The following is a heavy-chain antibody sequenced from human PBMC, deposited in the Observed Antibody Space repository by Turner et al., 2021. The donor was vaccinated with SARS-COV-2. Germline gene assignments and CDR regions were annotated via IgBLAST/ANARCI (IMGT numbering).Heavy chain of an antibody. Sequence: EVQLLESGGGSVQPGASRRLPCAASGFPFKNDGMTWVRQAPGKGLEWVSGLNDDGAHTLYADSVRGRFTISRDNSKNTLYLQMDSLGVEDTAVYYCARDRSWEGEWMLTFDYWGQGILVSVSS. CDR3: ARDRSWEGEWMLTFDY. D-gene: IGHD1-26*01. CDR2: LNDDGAHT. CDR1: GFPFKNDG. V-gene: IGHV3-23*01. J-gene: IGHJ4*02.